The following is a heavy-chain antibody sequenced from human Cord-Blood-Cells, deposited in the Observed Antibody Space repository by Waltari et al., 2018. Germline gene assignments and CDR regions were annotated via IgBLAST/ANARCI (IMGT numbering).Heavy chain of an antibody. J-gene: IGHJ3*02. CDR3: ARRGYSYGYDAFDI. V-gene: IGHV4-34*01. D-gene: IGHD5-18*01. CDR2: INHSGST. CDR1: GGSFSGYY. Sequence: QVQLQQWGAGLLKPSETLSLTCAVYGGSFSGYYWSWIRQPPGKGLEWIGEINHSGSTNYNPSLKSGVTISVDTSKNQFSLKLSSGTAADTAVYYCARRGYSYGYDAFDIWGQGTMVTVSS.